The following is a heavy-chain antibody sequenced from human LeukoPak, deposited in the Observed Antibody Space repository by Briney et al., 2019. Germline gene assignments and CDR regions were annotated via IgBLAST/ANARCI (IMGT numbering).Heavy chain of an antibody. Sequence: GGPLRLSCAASGFTFSSYWMHWVRHAPGKGLVWVSRINSDGSSTSYADSVKGRFTISRDNAKNTLYLQMNSLRAEDTAVYYCAPSLYYYGSGSYYKGTDYWGQGTLVTVSS. D-gene: IGHD3-10*01. CDR3: APSLYYYGSGSYYKGTDY. CDR1: GFTFSSYW. J-gene: IGHJ4*02. CDR2: INSDGSST. V-gene: IGHV3-74*01.